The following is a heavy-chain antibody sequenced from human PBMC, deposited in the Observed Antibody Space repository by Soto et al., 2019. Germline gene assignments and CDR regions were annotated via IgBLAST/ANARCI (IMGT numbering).Heavy chain of an antibody. Sequence: GGSLRLSCAASGFTVSSNYMSWVRQAPGKGLEWVSVIYSGGSTYYADSVKGRFTISRDNSKNTLYLQMNSLRAEDTAVYYCARHPERIAQIGWFDPWGQGTLVTVSS. J-gene: IGHJ5*02. CDR1: GFTVSSNY. CDR2: IYSGGST. V-gene: IGHV3-66*04. CDR3: ARHPERIAQIGWFDP. D-gene: IGHD6-13*01.